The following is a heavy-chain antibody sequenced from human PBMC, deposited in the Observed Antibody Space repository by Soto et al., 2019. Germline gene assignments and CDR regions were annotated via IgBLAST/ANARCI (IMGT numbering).Heavy chain of an antibody. Sequence: QVQLVESGGGVVQPGRSLRLSCAASGFTFRNYGMHWVRQAPGKGLEWVAVIWYDGSNTYYADSVKGRFTISRDNSKNTLHLQMNSLRAEDTAVYYCTRYVSSRYFDLWGRGSLVTVSS. CDR3: TRYVSSRYFDL. J-gene: IGHJ2*01. CDR1: GFTFRNYG. D-gene: IGHD3-10*02. V-gene: IGHV3-33*01. CDR2: IWYDGSNT.